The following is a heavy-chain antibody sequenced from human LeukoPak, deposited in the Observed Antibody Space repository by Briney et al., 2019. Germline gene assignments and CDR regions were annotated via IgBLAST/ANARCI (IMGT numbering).Heavy chain of an antibody. J-gene: IGHJ4*02. CDR3: ARHNYGYDY. CDR2: IHSDGSST. CDR1: GFTFRSYW. Sequence: GGSLRLSCAASGFTFRSYWMHWVRQAPGKGLVLVSHIHSDGSSTSYADSVQGRFTISRDNAKNTLYLQMNSLRAEDTAVYYCARHNYGYDYWGQGTLVTVSS. D-gene: IGHD3-10*01. V-gene: IGHV3-74*01.